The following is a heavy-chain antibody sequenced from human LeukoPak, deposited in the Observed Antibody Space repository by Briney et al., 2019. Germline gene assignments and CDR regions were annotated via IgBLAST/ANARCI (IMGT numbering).Heavy chain of an antibody. J-gene: IGHJ5*02. D-gene: IGHD1-7*01. CDR1: GGSFSGYY. CDR2: IDHDGRT. V-gene: IGHV4-34*01. Sequence: PSETLSLTCAVYGGSFSGYYWSWIRQSPGKGLEWIGEIDHDGRTNYNPSLKSRVTISADTSRNQFFLKVRSVTAADTAVYYCARDGITGTTCWFDPWGQGTQVTVSS. CDR3: ARDGITGTTCWFDP.